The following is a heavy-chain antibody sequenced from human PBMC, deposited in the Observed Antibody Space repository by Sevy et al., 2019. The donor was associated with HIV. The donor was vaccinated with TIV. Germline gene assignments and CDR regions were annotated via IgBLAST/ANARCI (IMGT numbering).Heavy chain of an antibody. D-gene: IGHD3-16*01. J-gene: IGHJ4*02. CDR1: GFTFDDYT. V-gene: IGHV3-43*01. Sequence: GGSLRLSCAASGFTFDDYTMHWVRQAPGKGLEWVSLITWDGNTTYYADSVRGRFTISRDNSKKYLYLQMDSLRTEDTALYYCGKDGGWGAGGGEIDFWGQGTLVTVSS. CDR2: ITWDGNTT. CDR3: GKDGGWGAGGGEIDF.